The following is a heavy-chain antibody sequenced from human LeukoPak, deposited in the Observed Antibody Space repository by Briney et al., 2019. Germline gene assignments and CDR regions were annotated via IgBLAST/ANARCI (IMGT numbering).Heavy chain of an antibody. Sequence: GGSLRLSCVASGSTFSTHAMTWVRQAPGRGLEWVSGIGDSGGDTYYADSVKGRFTISRDNAKNTVYLEMNSLSVEDTATYYCIRDFRSADLWGQGTLVTVTS. CDR2: IGDSGGDT. CDR3: IRDFRSADL. V-gene: IGHV3-23*01. CDR1: GSTFSTHA. D-gene: IGHD5-24*01. J-gene: IGHJ5*02.